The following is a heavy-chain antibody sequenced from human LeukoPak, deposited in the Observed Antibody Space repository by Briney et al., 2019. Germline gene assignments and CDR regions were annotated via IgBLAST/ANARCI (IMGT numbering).Heavy chain of an antibody. CDR2: IWYDGSNK. CDR1: GFTFSSYG. CDR3: ARSPYTVTNNWFDA. D-gene: IGHD4-17*01. J-gene: IGHJ5*02. Sequence: TGGSLRLSCAASGFTFSSYGMHWVRQAPGKGLEWVAVIWYDGSNKYYADSVKGRFTISRDNSKNTLYLQMNGLRAEDTAVYYCARSPYTVTNNWFDAWGQGTLVTVSS. V-gene: IGHV3-33*01.